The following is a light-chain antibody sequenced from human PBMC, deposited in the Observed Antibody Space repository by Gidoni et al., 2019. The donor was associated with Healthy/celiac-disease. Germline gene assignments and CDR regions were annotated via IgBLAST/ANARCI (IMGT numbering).Light chain of an antibody. J-gene: IGKJ1*01. V-gene: IGKV1-5*03. Sequence: DIQMTQSPSTLSASVGDRVTITCRASQSIRNWLAWYQQKPGKAPKLLIHRASTLESGVPSRFSGSGSGTEFTLTISSLRPDDFATYYGQQYNTYSTFGQGTKVEIK. CDR1: QSIRNW. CDR2: RAS. CDR3: QQYNTYST.